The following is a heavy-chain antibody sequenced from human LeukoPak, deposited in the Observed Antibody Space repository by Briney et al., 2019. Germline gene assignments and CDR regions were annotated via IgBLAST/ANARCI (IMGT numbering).Heavy chain of an antibody. CDR3: ARVYYSRTYSEAFDI. J-gene: IGHJ3*02. CDR2: IYDGGST. CDR1: GLTVSRNY. D-gene: IGHD1-26*01. Sequence: GGSLRLSCAASGLTVSRNYMSWVRQAPGKGLDWVSVIYDGGSTYYADSVKGRFTISRDNSKNTLYLQMSSLRAEDTAVYYCARVYYSRTYSEAFDIWGQGTMVTVSS. V-gene: IGHV3-66*01.